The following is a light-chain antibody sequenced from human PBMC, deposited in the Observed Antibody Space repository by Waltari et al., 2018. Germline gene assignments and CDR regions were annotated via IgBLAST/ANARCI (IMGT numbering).Light chain of an antibody. CDR2: GAS. V-gene: IGKV1-5*03. CDR3: QRYNNWWT. Sequence: DIQMTQSPSTLSASVGDRVTITCRTSQSISSWLAWYQQKPGKAPKLLIYGASSLESGGPSRFSGSGSGTEFTLTISSLQPDDFATYYCQRYNNWWTFGQGTKVEIK. J-gene: IGKJ1*01. CDR1: QSISSW.